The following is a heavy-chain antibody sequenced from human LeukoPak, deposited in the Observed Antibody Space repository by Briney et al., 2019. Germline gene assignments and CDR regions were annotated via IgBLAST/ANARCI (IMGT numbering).Heavy chain of an antibody. CDR2: ISSSSSTI. CDR1: GFTFSSYS. Sequence: PGGSLRLSCAASGFTFSSYSMNWVRQAPGKGLEWVSYISSSSSTIYYADSVKGRFTISRDNAKNSLYLQMNSLRAEDTAVYYCARLGGSWYLDYWGQGTLVTVSS. J-gene: IGHJ4*02. CDR3: ARLGGSWYLDY. D-gene: IGHD6-13*01. V-gene: IGHV3-48*01.